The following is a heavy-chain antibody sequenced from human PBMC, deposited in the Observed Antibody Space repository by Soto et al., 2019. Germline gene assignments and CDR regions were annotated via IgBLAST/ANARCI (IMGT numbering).Heavy chain of an antibody. Sequence: GTSVKVSCKASGYPFTGYYMHWVRQAPGQGLEWMGWINPNSGGTNYAQKFQGRVTMTGDTSISTAYMELSRLRSDDTAVYYCARGNSLVDYRGQGTPVTVSS. V-gene: IGHV1-2*02. CDR1: GYPFTGYY. D-gene: IGHD1-1*01. J-gene: IGHJ4*02. CDR3: ARGNSLVDY. CDR2: INPNSGGT.